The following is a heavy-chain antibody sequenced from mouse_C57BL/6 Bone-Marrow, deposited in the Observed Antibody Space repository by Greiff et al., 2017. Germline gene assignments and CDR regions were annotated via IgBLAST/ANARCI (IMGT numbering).Heavy chain of an antibody. V-gene: IGHV5-6*01. CDR3: ERYWAWCAY. CDR1: GFTFSSYG. Sequence: EVQLQESGGDLVKPGGSLKLSCAASGFTFSSYGMSWVRQTPDKRLEWVATISSGGSYTYYPDSVKGRFTISRDNAKNTLYLQMSSLKSEDTAMXYCERYWAWCAYWGQGTLVTVSA. D-gene: IGHD4-1*01. J-gene: IGHJ3*01. CDR2: ISSGGSYT.